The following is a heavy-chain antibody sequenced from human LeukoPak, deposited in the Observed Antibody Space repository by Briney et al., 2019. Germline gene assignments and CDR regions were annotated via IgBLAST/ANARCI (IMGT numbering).Heavy chain of an antibody. V-gene: IGHV3-9*01. CDR2: ISWNSGSI. CDR1: GFTFDDYA. CDR3: ARGGSIAVAGTGFDY. J-gene: IGHJ4*02. D-gene: IGHD6-19*01. Sequence: GGSLRLSCAASGFTFDDYAMHWVRQAPGKGLEWVSGISWNSGSIGYAHSVKGRFTISRDNAKNSLYLQMNSLRAEDTALYYCARGGSIAVAGTGFDYWGQGTLVTVSS.